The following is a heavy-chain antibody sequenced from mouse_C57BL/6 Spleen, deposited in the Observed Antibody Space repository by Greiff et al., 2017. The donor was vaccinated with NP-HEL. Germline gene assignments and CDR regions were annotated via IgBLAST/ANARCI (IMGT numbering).Heavy chain of an antibody. V-gene: IGHV1-52*01. J-gene: IGHJ1*03. CDR2: IDPSDSET. Sequence: QVQLQQPGAELVRPGSSVKLSCKASGYTFTSYWMHWVKQRPIQGLEWIGNIDPSDSETHYNQKFKDKATLTVDKSSSTAYMQLSSLTSEDSAVYYCARWYYGSSPWYFDVWGTGTTVTVSS. CDR3: ARWYYGSSPWYFDV. CDR1: GYTFTSYW. D-gene: IGHD1-1*01.